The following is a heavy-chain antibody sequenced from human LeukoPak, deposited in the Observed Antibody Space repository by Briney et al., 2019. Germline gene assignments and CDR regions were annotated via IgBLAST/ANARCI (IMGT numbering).Heavy chain of an antibody. J-gene: IGHJ4*02. CDR2: IIPIFGTA. D-gene: IGHD6-25*01. Sequence: SVKVSCKASGYTFTSYGISWVRQAPGQGLEWMGGIIPIFGTANYAQKFQGRVTITADKSTSTAYMELSSLRSEDTAVYYCARDRRLASFDYGGQGTLVTVSS. CDR3: ARDRRLASFDY. CDR1: GYTFTSYG. V-gene: IGHV1-69*06.